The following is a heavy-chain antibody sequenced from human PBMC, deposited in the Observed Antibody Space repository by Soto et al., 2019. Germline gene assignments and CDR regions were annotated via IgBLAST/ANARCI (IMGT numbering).Heavy chain of an antibody. CDR1: GYTFTSSG. CDR2: ISTYNGNT. Sequence: ASVKVSCKASGYTFTSSGISWVRQAPGQGPEWMGWISTYNGNTNYAQNLQGRVTMTTDTSTSTAYMELRGLRSDDTAVYYCARTVAGYFDYWGQGTRVTVSS. V-gene: IGHV1-18*01. D-gene: IGHD6-19*01. J-gene: IGHJ4*02. CDR3: ARTVAGYFDY.